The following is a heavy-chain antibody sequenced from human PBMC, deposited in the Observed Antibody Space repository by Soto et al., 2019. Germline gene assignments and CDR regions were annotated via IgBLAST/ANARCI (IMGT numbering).Heavy chain of an antibody. D-gene: IGHD2-15*01. CDR1: GFTFSDHY. V-gene: IGHV3-72*01. CDR3: VSGYCSGGSCYSSPGNY. CDR2: IRNNANSYTT. Sequence: EVQLVESGGGLVQPGGSLRLSCAASGFTFSDHYMDWVRQAPGKGLEWVGRIRNNANSYTTAYAASVKGRFSISRDDSNNSLYLQMDSLKTEDTAVYYCVSGYCSGGSCYSSPGNYWGQGTLVTVSS. J-gene: IGHJ4*02.